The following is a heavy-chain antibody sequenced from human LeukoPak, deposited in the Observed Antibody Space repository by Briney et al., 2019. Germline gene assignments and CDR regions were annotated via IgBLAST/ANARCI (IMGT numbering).Heavy chain of an antibody. D-gene: IGHD3-22*01. CDR1: GFTFSDYY. Sequence: GGSLRLSCAASGFTFSDYYMSWIRQAPGKGLEWVSYISSSGSTIYYADSVKGRFTISRDNSKNTLYLQMNSLRAEDTAVYYCAKDTYYDSSGYLDYWGQGTLVTVSS. J-gene: IGHJ4*02. CDR3: AKDTYYDSSGYLDY. V-gene: IGHV3-11*04. CDR2: ISSSGSTI.